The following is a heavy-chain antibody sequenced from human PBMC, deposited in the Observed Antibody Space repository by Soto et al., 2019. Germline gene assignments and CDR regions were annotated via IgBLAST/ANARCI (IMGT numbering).Heavy chain of an antibody. J-gene: IGHJ6*02. Sequence: QVQLQQWGAGLLKPSETLSLTCAVYGGSFSNYYWSWIRQPPGKGLEWIGEVNHSGRTSYNPSLKSRVTISIDMSKNHFSLTLSSVTAADTAVYYCARGSQRYPGGDVWGQGTTVTVSS. CDR2: VNHSGRT. V-gene: IGHV4-34*01. CDR1: GGSFSNYY. D-gene: IGHD3-9*01. CDR3: ARGSQRYPGGDV.